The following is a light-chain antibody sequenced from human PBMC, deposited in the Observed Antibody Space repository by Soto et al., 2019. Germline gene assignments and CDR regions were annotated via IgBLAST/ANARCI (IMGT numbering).Light chain of an antibody. CDR2: DAS. J-gene: IGKJ2*01. CDR1: QSVGTF. V-gene: IGKV3-11*01. CDR3: HQYNNCPPVT. Sequence: EIVLTQSPATLSLSPGERATLSCRASQSVGTFLAWYQQKPCQAPRLLIYDASNRATGIPARFSGSGSGTDFTLTISSLEPEYLAVYYCHQYNNCPPVTFGQGTKLEIK.